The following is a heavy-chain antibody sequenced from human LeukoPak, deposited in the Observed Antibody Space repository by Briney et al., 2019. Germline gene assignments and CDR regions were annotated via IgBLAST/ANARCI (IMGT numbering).Heavy chain of an antibody. D-gene: IGHD6-19*01. V-gene: IGHV3-30*02. CDR2: IRYDGSNK. CDR3: AKAQPHGSGLTS. Sequence: GGSLRLSCAASGFTFSSYGMHWVRQAPGKGLEWVAFIRYDGSNKYYAGSVKGRFTISRDNSKNTLYLQMNSLRAEDTAVYYCAKAQPHGSGLTSWGQGTLVTVSS. CDR1: GFTFSSYG. J-gene: IGHJ5*02.